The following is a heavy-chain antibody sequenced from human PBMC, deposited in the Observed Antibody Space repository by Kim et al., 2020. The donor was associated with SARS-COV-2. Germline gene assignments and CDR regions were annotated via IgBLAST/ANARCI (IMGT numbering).Heavy chain of an antibody. D-gene: IGHD3-22*01. V-gene: IGHV3-9*01. Sequence: VKGRFTISRDNAKNSLYLQMNSLRAEDTALYYCAKDHSGYYYDSSGYIDYWGQGTLVTVSS. J-gene: IGHJ4*02. CDR3: AKDHSGYYYDSSGYIDY.